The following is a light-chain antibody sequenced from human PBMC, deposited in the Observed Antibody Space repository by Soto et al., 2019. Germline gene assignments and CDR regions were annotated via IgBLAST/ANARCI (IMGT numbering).Light chain of an antibody. CDR3: SSDTASSTFV. CDR1: SSDVGNGQY. J-gene: IGLJ1*01. Sequence: QSVLTQPASVSGSAGQSITISCTGTSSDVGNGQYVSWYQQCPGKAPKLMIYEVSNRPSGVSNRFSASKSGNTASLTISGLQAEDEGDYYCSSDTASSTFVFGTGTKVTVL. V-gene: IGLV2-14*01. CDR2: EVS.